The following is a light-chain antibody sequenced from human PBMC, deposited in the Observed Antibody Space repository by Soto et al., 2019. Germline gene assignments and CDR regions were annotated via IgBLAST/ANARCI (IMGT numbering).Light chain of an antibody. J-gene: IGKJ2*01. CDR1: QRITTY. Sequence: IHMTQSPSSLSASVGDRVTITCRASQRITTYLNGHQQKPGKAPKLLISTSATLQGSDPARCSGSGSGTDFTLTIATFRPEDVATYVCQRSYSTSYTFGQGTKLEIK. CDR2: TSA. V-gene: IGKV1-39*01. CDR3: QRSYSTSYT.